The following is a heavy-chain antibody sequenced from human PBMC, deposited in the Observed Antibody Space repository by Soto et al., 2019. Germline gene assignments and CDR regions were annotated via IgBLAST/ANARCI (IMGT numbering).Heavy chain of an antibody. V-gene: IGHV4-59*01. CDR3: ARKNDYYDY. CDR1: GDSISSNY. J-gene: IGHJ4*02. CDR2: ISNSGYT. Sequence: SETLSLTCTVSGDSISSNYWSWIRQPPGKGLEWIGYISNSGYTDYNPSLKSRVTISVDTSKNQFSLKLSSVTAADTAVYYCARKNDYYDYWGQGTRVTVSS.